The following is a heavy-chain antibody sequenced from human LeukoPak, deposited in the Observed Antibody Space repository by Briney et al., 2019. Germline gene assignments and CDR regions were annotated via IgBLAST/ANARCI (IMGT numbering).Heavy chain of an antibody. J-gene: IGHJ4*02. Sequence: SETLSLTCTVSGGSISSGSYYWSWIRQPAGKGLEWIGRIYTSGSTNYNPSLKSRVTISLDTSKNQFSLKLSSVPAADTAVYYCANSIDFDYGDYYFDYWGQGALVTISS. CDR1: GGSISSGSYY. D-gene: IGHD4-17*01. CDR3: ANSIDFDYGDYYFDY. CDR2: IYTSGST. V-gene: IGHV4-61*02.